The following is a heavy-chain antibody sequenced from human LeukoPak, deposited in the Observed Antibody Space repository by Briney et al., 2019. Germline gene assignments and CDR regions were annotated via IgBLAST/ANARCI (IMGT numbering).Heavy chain of an antibody. CDR2: IQPDGTEK. Sequence: PGGSLRLSCAASGFTFSSFWMTWVRQAPGKGLEWVANIQPDGTEKNYVESVKGRFTISRDNAKNSLNLQMNSLRAEDTAVYYCARDPYSGNDQYRVARVDYWGQGALVTVSS. J-gene: IGHJ4*02. CDR3: ARDPYSGNDQYRVARVDY. CDR1: GFTFSSFW. D-gene: IGHD1-26*01. V-gene: IGHV3-7*01.